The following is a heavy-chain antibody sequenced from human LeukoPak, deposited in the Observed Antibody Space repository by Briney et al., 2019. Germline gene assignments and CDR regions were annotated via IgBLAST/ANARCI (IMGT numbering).Heavy chain of an antibody. CDR3: ASASPDSSGYYYVGY. J-gene: IGHJ4*02. CDR2: AYPGDSGT. Sequence: GESLKISCKISGYILTRNWIGWVRQVPGKGLEWMGLAYPGDSGTKYSPSFQGQVTISADKSISTAYLQWSSLKASDTAMYYCASASPDSSGYYYVGYWGQGTLVTVSS. D-gene: IGHD3-22*01. V-gene: IGHV5-51*01. CDR1: GYILTRNW.